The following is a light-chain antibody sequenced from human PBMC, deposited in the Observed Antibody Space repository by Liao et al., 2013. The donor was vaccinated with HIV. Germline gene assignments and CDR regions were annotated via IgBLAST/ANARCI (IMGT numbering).Light chain of an antibody. Sequence: SYELTQPPSVSVSPGQTASITCSGDKLGDKYACWYQQKPGQSPVLVIYQDTKRPSGIPERFSGSNSGNTATLTISGTQAMDEADYYCQAWDSSPHVVFGGGDQADRP. CDR3: QAWDSSPHVV. J-gene: IGLJ2*01. CDR1: KLGDKY. V-gene: IGLV3-1*01. CDR2: QDT.